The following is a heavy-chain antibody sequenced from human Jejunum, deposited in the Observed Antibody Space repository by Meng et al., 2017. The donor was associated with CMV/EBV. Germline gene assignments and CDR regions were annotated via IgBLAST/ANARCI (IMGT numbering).Heavy chain of an antibody. CDR2: IYESGST. CDR1: GDSISSGDYY. D-gene: IGHD1-14*01. CDR3: AREGTNSYYFDY. J-gene: IGHJ4*02. Sequence: VSGDSISSGDYYWSWIRQPPGKGLEWIGYIYESGSTSYNPSLESRVTISVDTSKNQFSLKVMSVTAADTAVYYCAREGTNSYYFDYWGQGTLVTVSS. V-gene: IGHV4-30-4*01.